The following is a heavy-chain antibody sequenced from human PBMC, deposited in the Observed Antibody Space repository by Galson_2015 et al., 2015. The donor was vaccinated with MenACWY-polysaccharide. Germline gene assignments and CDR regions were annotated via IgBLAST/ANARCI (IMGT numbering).Heavy chain of an antibody. V-gene: IGHV3-23*01. D-gene: IGHD1-1*01. CDR3: AKGDRVGGTTLGFDS. CDR1: EFIFTSYA. CDR2: ISGSGGAT. J-gene: IGHJ4*02. Sequence: SLRLSCAASEFIFTSYAMAWVRQAPGKGLEWVSGISGSGGATYYADSVKGRFTISRDNSKNTLYLQMDSLRAEDTALYYCAKGDRVGGTTLGFDSGGQGALVTVTS.